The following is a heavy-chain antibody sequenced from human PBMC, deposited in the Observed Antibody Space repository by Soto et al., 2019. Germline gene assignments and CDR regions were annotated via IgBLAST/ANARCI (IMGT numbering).Heavy chain of an antibody. Sequence: PGESLKISCKASGYKFSSFWIGWVRQMPGKGLEWMGVIYPGDSDTNYRPSFEGQVTISADKSISTAYLQWNSLKASDTAVYYCARAYDNNGYSLEYWGQGTLVTGSS. CDR1: GYKFSSFW. J-gene: IGHJ4*02. CDR2: IYPGDSDT. D-gene: IGHD3-22*01. V-gene: IGHV5-51*01. CDR3: ARAYDNNGYSLEY.